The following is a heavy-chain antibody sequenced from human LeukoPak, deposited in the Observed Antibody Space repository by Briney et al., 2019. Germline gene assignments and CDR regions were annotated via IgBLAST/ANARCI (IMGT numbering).Heavy chain of an antibody. Sequence: GGSLRLSCAASGFTFSSYGMHWVRQAPGKGLEWVAVIWYDGSNKYYADSVKGRFTTSRDNSKNTLYLQMNSLRAEDTAVYYCARERGIAAAGATLAPWGQGTLVTVSS. V-gene: IGHV3-33*01. CDR3: ARERGIAAAGATLAP. CDR2: IWYDGSNK. J-gene: IGHJ5*02. D-gene: IGHD6-13*01. CDR1: GFTFSSYG.